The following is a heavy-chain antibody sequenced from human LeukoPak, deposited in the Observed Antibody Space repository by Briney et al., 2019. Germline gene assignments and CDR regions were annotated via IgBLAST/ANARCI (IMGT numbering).Heavy chain of an antibody. CDR1: GFTFSSYG. J-gene: IGHJ4*02. CDR3: AKDGASGDFCDY. V-gene: IGHV3-33*06. CDR2: IWYDGSNK. D-gene: IGHD3-3*01. Sequence: GGSLRPSCAASGFTFSSYGMHWVRQAPGKGLEWVAVIWYDGSNKYYADSVKGRFTISRDNSKNTLYLQMNSLRAEDTAVYYCAKDGASGDFCDYWGQGTLVTVSS.